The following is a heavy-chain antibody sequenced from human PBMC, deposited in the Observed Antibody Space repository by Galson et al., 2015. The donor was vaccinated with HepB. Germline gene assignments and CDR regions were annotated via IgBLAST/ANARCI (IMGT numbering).Heavy chain of an antibody. CDR3: ARGKTPAAVTPFDT. CDR2: INSDGSST. V-gene: IGHV3-74*01. CDR1: GFTFSSYW. J-gene: IGHJ5*02. Sequence: GSLRLSCAASGFTFSSYWMHWVRQAPGKGLVWVSRINSDGSSTSYADSVKGRFTISRDNAKNTLYLQVNSLRAEDTAVYYCARGKTPAAVTPFDTWGQGTLVTVSS. D-gene: IGHD4-11*01.